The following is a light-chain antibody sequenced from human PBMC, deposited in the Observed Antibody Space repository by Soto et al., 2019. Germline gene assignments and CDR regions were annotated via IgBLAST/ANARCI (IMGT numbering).Light chain of an antibody. CDR3: AAWDDSLNGVL. V-gene: IGLV1-44*01. J-gene: IGLJ2*01. CDR2: NNN. CDR1: SSNIGRHS. Sequence: QSALTQPPSASGTPGQRVTIACSGSSSNIGRHSVSWYQQLPGTAPKLLIYNNNQRPSWVPDRFSGSRSGTSASLAISGLQSDDEADYYCAAWDDSLNGVLFGGGTKLTVL.